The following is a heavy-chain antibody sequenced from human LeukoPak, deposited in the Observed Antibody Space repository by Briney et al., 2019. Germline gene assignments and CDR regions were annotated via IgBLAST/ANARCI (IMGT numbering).Heavy chain of an antibody. D-gene: IGHD6-19*01. Sequence: SETLSLTCTTSGAPIRRFYWSWVRQPPGKGLEWIGNIYNGVPTFFNPSLKSRVTLSVDTSKTQFSLQLASVTAADTAVYYCAQTTGWPGFDYWGQGILVTVSS. CDR1: GAPIRRFY. CDR2: IYNGVPT. V-gene: IGHV4-4*09. J-gene: IGHJ4*02. CDR3: AQTTGWPGFDY.